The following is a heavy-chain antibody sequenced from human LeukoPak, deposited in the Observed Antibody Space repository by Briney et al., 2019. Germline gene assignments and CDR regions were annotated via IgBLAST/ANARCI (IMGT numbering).Heavy chain of an antibody. D-gene: IGHD6-6*01. Sequence: GRSLRLSCAASGFTFDDYAMHWVRQAPGKGLEWVSGISWNSGSICYADSVKGRFTISRDNAKNSLYLQMNSLRAEDTALYYCAKDLYSSSSGFDYWGQGTLVTVSS. J-gene: IGHJ4*02. CDR2: ISWNSGSI. CDR1: GFTFDDYA. CDR3: AKDLYSSSSGFDY. V-gene: IGHV3-9*01.